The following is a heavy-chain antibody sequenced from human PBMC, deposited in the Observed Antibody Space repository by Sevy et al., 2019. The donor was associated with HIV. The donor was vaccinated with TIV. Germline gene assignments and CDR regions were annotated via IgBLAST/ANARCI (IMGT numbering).Heavy chain of an antibody. CDR1: GFTFSTYS. Sequence: GGSLRLSCAASGFTFSTYSLTWVRKAPRKGLEWVSASSDTGTSTYYTDSVEGRFTISRDNSKSTLFLHMNSLRAEDTALYYCAKFAGYFPHFDFWGLGTLVTVSS. V-gene: IGHV3-23*01. J-gene: IGHJ4*02. CDR2: SSDTGTST. D-gene: IGHD1-1*01. CDR3: AKFAGYFPHFDF.